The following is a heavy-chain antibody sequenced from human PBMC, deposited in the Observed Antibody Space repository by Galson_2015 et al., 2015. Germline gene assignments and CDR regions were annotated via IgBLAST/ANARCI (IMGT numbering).Heavy chain of an antibody. J-gene: IGHJ6*02. CDR1: GFTFSSYA. Sequence: SLSLSCAASGFTFSSYAMRWVRQAPGKGLEWVSAISGSGGSTYYADSVKGRFTISRDNSKNTLYLQMNSLRAEDTAVYYCAKGVAHENYYYYGMDVGGQGTTVTVSS. CDR2: ISGSGGST. D-gene: IGHD3-3*01. CDR3: AKGVAHENYYYYGMDV. V-gene: IGHV3-23*01.